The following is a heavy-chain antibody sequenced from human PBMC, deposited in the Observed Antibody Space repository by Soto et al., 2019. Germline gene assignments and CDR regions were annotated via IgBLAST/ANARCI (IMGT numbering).Heavy chain of an antibody. V-gene: IGHV3-53*01. D-gene: IGHD3-22*01. CDR2: IYSGGST. CDR1: GFTVSSNY. Sequence: GGSLRLSCAASGFTVSSNYMSWVRQAPGKGLEWVSVIYSGGSTYYADSVKGRFTISRDNSKNTLYLQMNSLRAEDTAVYYCAKDQAPMIVVVTGIDAFDIWGQGTMVTVSS. J-gene: IGHJ3*02. CDR3: AKDQAPMIVVVTGIDAFDI.